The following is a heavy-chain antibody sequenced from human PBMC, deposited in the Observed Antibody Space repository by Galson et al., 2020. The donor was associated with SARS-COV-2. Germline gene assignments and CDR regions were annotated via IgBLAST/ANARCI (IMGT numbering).Heavy chain of an antibody. CDR1: GGTFSSYA. Sequence: SVKVSCKASGGTFSSYAISWVRQAPGQGLEWMGGIIPILGIANYAQKFQGRVTITADKSTSTAYMELSSLRSEDTAVYYCATGPWGLVATITYYCCYYIDVWGKGTTVTVSS. CDR3: ATGPWGLVATITYYCCYYIDV. CDR2: IIPILGIA. V-gene: IGHV1-69*10. J-gene: IGHJ6*03. D-gene: IGHD5-12*01.